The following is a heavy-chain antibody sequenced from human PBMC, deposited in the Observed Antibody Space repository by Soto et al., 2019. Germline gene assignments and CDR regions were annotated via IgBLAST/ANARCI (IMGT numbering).Heavy chain of an antibody. V-gene: IGHV3-48*02. D-gene: IGHD3-22*01. CDR1: GFIFSDYS. J-gene: IGHJ6*02. CDR3: ARDSSGRQYYGMDV. CDR2: ITTTSSTM. Sequence: LRLPCTPSGFIFSDYSMNWVRQAPGKGLEWISYITTTSSTMYYADSVKGRFTISRDNAKNSLYLQMNSLRDEDTAVYYCARDSSGRQYYGMDVWGQGTTVTVSS.